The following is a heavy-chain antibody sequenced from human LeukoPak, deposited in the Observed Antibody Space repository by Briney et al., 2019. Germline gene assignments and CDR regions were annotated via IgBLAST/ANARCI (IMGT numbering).Heavy chain of an antibody. CDR1: GGSISSSSYY. CDR2: IYYSGST. CDR3: ARHSSSWVYYFDY. D-gene: IGHD6-13*01. Sequence: SETLSLTCTVSGGSISSSSYYWGWIRQPPGKGLEWIGSIYYSGSTYYNPSLKGRVTISVDTSKNQFSLKLSSVTAADTAVYYCARHSSSWVYYFDYWGQGTLVTVSS. J-gene: IGHJ4*02. V-gene: IGHV4-39*01.